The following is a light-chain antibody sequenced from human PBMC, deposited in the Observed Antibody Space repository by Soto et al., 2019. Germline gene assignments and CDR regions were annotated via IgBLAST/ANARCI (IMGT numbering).Light chain of an antibody. V-gene: IGKV4-1*01. J-gene: IGKJ5*01. CDR3: QQYYSTPIT. Sequence: IVMTQCPDTLALSLGEGATINCKSSSSVLYSSNNKNYLAWYQQKPGQPPKMXIYWASTRESGVPDRFSGSGSGTDLNLTISSLQAEDVAVYYCQQYYSTPITFGQGTRLEI. CDR1: SSVLYSSNNKNY. CDR2: WAS.